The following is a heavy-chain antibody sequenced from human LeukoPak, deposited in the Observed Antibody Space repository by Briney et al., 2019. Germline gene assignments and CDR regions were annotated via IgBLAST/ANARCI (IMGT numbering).Heavy chain of an antibody. J-gene: IGHJ4*02. D-gene: IGHD5-18*01. V-gene: IGHV3-7*01. CDR2: IKQDGSDK. CDR1: GFKFSTYW. Sequence: TGGSLRLSCVASGFKFSTYWMSWVRQAPGKGLEWVANIKQDGSDKYYVDSVKGRFTISRDNSKNTLYLQMNSLRAEDTAVYYCARLGQLWSTRGGHFDYWGQGTLVTVSS. CDR3: ARLGQLWSTRGGHFDY.